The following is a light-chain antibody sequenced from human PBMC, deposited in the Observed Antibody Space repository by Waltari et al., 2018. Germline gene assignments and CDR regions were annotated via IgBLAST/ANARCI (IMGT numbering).Light chain of an antibody. J-gene: IGLJ2*01. CDR3: SAYISRSISYVI. CDR1: SLRSSY. CDR2: GKN. Sequence: SSELTQDPAVSVALGQTVRITCQGDSLRSSYASWYHQKPGQAPVLVMYGKNNRPSGIPGRFSGSSSGNTASLTITGAQAEDEADYYCSAYISRSISYVIFGGGTKLTVL. V-gene: IGLV3-19*01.